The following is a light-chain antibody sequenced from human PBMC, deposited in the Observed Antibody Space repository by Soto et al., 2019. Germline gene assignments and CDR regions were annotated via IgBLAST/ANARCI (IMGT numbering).Light chain of an antibody. CDR1: QYINTR. V-gene: IGKV3-11*01. Sequence: DIVLTQSPATLSSFPGDRVILSCRARQYINTRLACYQHRLGQAPRLLNYQTSIRAAGIPARFSASESGTDFTLTISDVQPEDFALYYCHQRQSWPRTFGQGNKVDI. J-gene: IGKJ1*01. CDR3: HQRQSWPRT. CDR2: QTS.